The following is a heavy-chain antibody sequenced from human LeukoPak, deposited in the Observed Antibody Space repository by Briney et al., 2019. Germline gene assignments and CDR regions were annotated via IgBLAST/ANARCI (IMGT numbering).Heavy chain of an antibody. J-gene: IGHJ5*02. CDR2: IIPILGIA. CDR1: GGTFSSYA. Sequence: GASVKVSCKASGGTFSSYAISWVRQAPGQGLEWMGRIIPILGIANYAQKFQGRVTITADKSTSTAYMELSSLRSEDTAVYYCARENIAARRGGGYNWFDPWGQGTLVTVSS. V-gene: IGHV1-69*04. CDR3: ARENIAARRGGGYNWFDP. D-gene: IGHD6-6*01.